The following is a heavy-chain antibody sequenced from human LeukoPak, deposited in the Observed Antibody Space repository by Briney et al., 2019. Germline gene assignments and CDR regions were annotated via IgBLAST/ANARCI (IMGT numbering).Heavy chain of an antibody. CDR3: ARDLNPYYGSGSYNY. Sequence: ASVKVSCKASGGTFTSYGISWVRQAPGQGLEWMGWISAYNGNTNYTQKLQGRVTMTTDTSTSTAYMELRSLRSDDTAVYYCARDLNPYYGSGSYNYWGQGTLVTVSS. J-gene: IGHJ4*02. CDR1: GGTFTSYG. D-gene: IGHD3-10*01. V-gene: IGHV1-18*01. CDR2: ISAYNGNT.